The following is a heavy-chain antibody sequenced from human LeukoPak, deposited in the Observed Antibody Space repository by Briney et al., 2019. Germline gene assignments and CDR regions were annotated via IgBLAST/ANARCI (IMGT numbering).Heavy chain of an antibody. Sequence: GASVKVSCKASGYTFTSYAMNWVRQAPGQGLEWMGWINTNTGNPTYAQGFTGRFVFSLDTSVSTAYLQISSLKAEDTAVYYCARPASLSWTLVPSPDYWGQGTLVTVSS. CDR3: ARPASLSWTLVPSPDY. CDR2: INTNTGNP. D-gene: IGHD6-13*01. V-gene: IGHV7-4-1*02. CDR1: GYTFTSYA. J-gene: IGHJ4*02.